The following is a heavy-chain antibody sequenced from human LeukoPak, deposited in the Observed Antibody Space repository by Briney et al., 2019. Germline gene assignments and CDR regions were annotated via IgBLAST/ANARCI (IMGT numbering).Heavy chain of an antibody. J-gene: IGHJ6*03. CDR2: ISGSGGST. Sequence: GGSLRLSCAASGFIFSNYNMFWVRQATGKGLEWVSAISGSGGSTYYADSVKGRFTISRDNSKNTLYLQMNSLRAEDTAVYYCAKVGDCSSTSCYGDYYMDVWGKGTTVTVSS. CDR3: AKVGDCSSTSCYGDYYMDV. V-gene: IGHV3-23*01. D-gene: IGHD2-2*01. CDR1: GFIFSNYN.